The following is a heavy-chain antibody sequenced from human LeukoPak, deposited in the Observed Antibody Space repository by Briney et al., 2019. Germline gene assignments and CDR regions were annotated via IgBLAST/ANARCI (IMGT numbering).Heavy chain of an antibody. D-gene: IGHD6-19*01. Sequence: GGSLRLSCAASGFTFSDYYMSGIRQAPGKGLEWVSYISSSSSYTNYADSVKGRFTISRDNAKNSLYLQMNSLRAEDTAVYYCARVRAVAAPLAYWGQGTLVTVSS. CDR1: GFTFSDYY. J-gene: IGHJ4*02. CDR3: ARVRAVAAPLAY. V-gene: IGHV3-11*06. CDR2: ISSSSSYT.